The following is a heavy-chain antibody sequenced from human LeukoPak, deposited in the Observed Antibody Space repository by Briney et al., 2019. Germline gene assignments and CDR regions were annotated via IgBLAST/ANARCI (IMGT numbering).Heavy chain of an antibody. CDR3: VKNSGWYCLDY. CDR2: ISNGGTST. V-gene: IGHV3-23*01. D-gene: IGHD6-13*01. CDR1: GFTFSDFA. Sequence: GGSLRLSCAASGFTFSDFAMTWVRQSPGKGLEWVSSISNGGTSTYYADSVKGRFTLSRDNAKNSLFLQMNSLRAEDTAVYYCVKNSGWYCLDYWGQGTLVTVSS. J-gene: IGHJ4*02.